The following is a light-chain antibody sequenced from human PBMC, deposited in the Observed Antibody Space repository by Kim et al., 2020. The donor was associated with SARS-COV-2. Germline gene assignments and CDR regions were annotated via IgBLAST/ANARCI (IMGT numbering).Light chain of an antibody. V-gene: IGLV2-14*03. J-gene: IGLJ1*01. Sequence: QSALTQPASVSGSPGQSITISCTGTSSDVGGYNYVSWYQQHPGKAPKLMIYDVSNRPSGVSNRFSGCKSGNTASLTISGLQAEDEADYYCSSYTSSSTPYVFGTGTKVTVL. CDR2: DVS. CDR1: SSDVGGYNY. CDR3: SSYTSSSTPYV.